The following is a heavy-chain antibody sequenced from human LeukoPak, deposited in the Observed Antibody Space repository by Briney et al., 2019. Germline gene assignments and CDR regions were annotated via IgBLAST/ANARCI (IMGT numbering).Heavy chain of an antibody. V-gene: IGHV3-7*01. D-gene: IGHD4-23*01. J-gene: IGHJ5*02. CDR3: AKDSLLTVVSPVAAS. CDR1: GFTFTTYW. Sequence: GGSLRLSCAASGFTFTTYWMSWVRQAPGKGLEWVANIKQDGSEKCYVDSVKGRFAISRDNAKNSLFLQMNALSVEDTAVYYCAKDSLLTVVSPVAASWGQGIQVTVSS. CDR2: IKQDGSEK.